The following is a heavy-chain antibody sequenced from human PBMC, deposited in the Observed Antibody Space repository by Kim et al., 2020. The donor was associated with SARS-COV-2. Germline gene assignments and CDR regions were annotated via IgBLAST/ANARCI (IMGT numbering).Heavy chain of an antibody. V-gene: IGHV4-34*01. Sequence: SETLSLTCAVYGGSFSGYYWSWIRQPPGKGLEWIGEINHSGSTNYNPSLKSRVTISVDTSKNQFSLKLSSVTAADTAVYYCARGGGYCSGGSCYTNNWF. J-gene: IGHJ5*01. CDR2: INHSGST. CDR1: GGSFSGYY. CDR3: ARGGGYCSGGSCYTNNWF. D-gene: IGHD2-15*01.